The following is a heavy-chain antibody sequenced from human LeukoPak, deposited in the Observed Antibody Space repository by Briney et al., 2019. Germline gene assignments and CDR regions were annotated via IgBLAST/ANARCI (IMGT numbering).Heavy chain of an antibody. V-gene: IGHV3-23*01. CDR3: AKDLTLLGAGEGYFDY. CDR2: ISGSGGST. D-gene: IGHD3-16*01. J-gene: IGHJ4*02. Sequence: GGSLRLSCAASGFTFSSYATSWVRQAPGKGLEWVSAISGSGGSTYYADSVKGRFTISRDNSKNTLYLQMNSLRAEDTAVYYCAKDLTLLGAGEGYFDYWGQGTLVTVSS. CDR1: GFTFSSYA.